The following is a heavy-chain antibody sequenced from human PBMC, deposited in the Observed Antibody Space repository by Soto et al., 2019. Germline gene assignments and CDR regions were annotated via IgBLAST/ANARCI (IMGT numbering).Heavy chain of an antibody. CDR2: IIPIFGTA. D-gene: IGHD3-16*01. CDR1: GGTFSSYA. Sequence: ASVKVSCKASGGTFSSYAISWVRQAPGQGLEWMGGIIPIFGTANYAQKFQGRVTITADESTSTAYMELSSLRSEDTAVYYCARWLIRLQRTPPLEYFQHWGQGTLVTVSS. J-gene: IGHJ1*01. CDR3: ARWLIRLQRTPPLEYFQH. V-gene: IGHV1-69*13.